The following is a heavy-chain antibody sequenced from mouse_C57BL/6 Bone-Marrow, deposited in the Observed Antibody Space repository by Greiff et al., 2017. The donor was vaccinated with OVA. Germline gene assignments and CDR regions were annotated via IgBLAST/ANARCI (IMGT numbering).Heavy chain of an antibody. V-gene: IGHV1-81*01. CDR2: IYPRSGNT. CDR1: GYTFTSYG. CDR3: ARERSDYYGSSPYYAMDY. J-gene: IGHJ4*01. Sequence: VQLKESGAELARPGASVKLSCKASGYTFTSYGISWVKQRTGQGLEWIGEIYPRSGNTYYNEKFKGKATLTADKSSSTAYMELRSLTSEDSAVYFCARERSDYYGSSPYYAMDYWGQGTSVTVSS. D-gene: IGHD1-1*01.